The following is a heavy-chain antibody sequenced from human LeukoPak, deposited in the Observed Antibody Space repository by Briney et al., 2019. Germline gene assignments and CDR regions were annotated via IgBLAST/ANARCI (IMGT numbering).Heavy chain of an antibody. CDR1: GFTFSSYG. CDR2: IWYDGSDK. CDR3: ARRLGLSYFDY. V-gene: IGHV3-33*01. D-gene: IGHD3-16*01. J-gene: IGHJ4*02. Sequence: GGSLRLSCAASGFTFSSYGMHWVRQAPGKGLEWVAVIWYDGSDKYYADSVKGRFTISRDNSKNTLYLQMNSLRADDTAVYYCARRLGLSYFDYWGQGTLVTVSS.